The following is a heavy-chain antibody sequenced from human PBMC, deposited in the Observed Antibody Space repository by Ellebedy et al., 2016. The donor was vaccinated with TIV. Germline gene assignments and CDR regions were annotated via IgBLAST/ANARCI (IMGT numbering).Heavy chain of an antibody. J-gene: IGHJ6*02. D-gene: IGHD3-16*01. CDR2: IKEDGSLK. Sequence: GESLKISCAASGFTFSSNWMSWVRQAPGKGLELVAKIKEDGSLKYYVDAVKGRFAISRDNAKNSLYLQMNSLRAEDTAVYHCVQGGHMDVWGQGTTVTVSS. CDR1: GFTFSSNW. CDR3: VQGGHMDV. V-gene: IGHV3-7*01.